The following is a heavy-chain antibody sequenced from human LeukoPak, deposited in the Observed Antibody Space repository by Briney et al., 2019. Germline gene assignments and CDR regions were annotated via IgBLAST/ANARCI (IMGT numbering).Heavy chain of an antibody. CDR1: GGSISSSSYY. J-gene: IGHJ6*02. V-gene: IGHV4-39*07. CDR2: IYYSGST. CDR3: ARDSYGSGSYYIGGMDV. D-gene: IGHD3-10*01. Sequence: PSETLSLTCTVSGGSISSSSYYWGWIRQPPGKGLEWIGSIYYSGSTNYNPSLKSRVTISVDTSKNQFSLKLSSVTAADTAVYYCARDSYGSGSYYIGGMDVWGQGTAVTVSS.